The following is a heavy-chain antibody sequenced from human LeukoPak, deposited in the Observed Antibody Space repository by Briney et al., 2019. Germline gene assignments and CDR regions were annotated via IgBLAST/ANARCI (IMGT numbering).Heavy chain of an antibody. V-gene: IGHV3-23*01. J-gene: IGHJ4*02. CDR1: EFSFPNYA. D-gene: IGHD3-3*01. Sequence: GGSLRLSCVGSEFSFPNYAMSWVRQAPGRGLEWVSSISGSGGGTYYADSVKGRFTISRDNSKNTLYLQMNSLRAEDTAVYYCARDIPEWLPFDYWGQGTLVTVSS. CDR2: ISGSGGGT. CDR3: ARDIPEWLPFDY.